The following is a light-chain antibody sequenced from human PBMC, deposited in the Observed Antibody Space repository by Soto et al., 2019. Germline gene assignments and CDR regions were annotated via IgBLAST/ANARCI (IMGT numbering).Light chain of an antibody. J-gene: IGKJ1*01. V-gene: IGKV1-5*01. Sequence: DIQMTQSPSTLSASVGDRVTITCRASQSISNWLAWYQQKPRKAPKLLIYDASSLQSGVPSRFSGGGSGTEFTLTISSLQPDDFATYYCQQYNTYPWTFGQGTKVDI. CDR3: QQYNTYPWT. CDR2: DAS. CDR1: QSISNW.